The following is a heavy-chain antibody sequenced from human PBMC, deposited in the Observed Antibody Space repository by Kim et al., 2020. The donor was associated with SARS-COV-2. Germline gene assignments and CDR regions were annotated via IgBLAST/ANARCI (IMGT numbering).Heavy chain of an antibody. D-gene: IGHD3-10*01. J-gene: IGHJ4*02. V-gene: IGHV4-34*01. Sequence: PSLKSRVTISVDTSKNQFSLKLSPVTAADTAVYYCARGQYYGSGSPPDYWGQATLVTVSS. CDR3: ARGQYYGSGSPPDY.